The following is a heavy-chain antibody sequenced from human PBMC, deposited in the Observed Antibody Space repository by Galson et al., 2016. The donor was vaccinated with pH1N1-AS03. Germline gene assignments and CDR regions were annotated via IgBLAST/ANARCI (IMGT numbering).Heavy chain of an antibody. CDR2: ITSSSSSI. Sequence: SLRLSCAGSGFTFNRYSLNWVRQAPGKGLEWVSSITSSSSSIYYADSVKGRFTISRDNAKNSLYLQMNSLRAEDTAVYFCARDRYGGNFGMDGWGQGTTVTVSS. J-gene: IGHJ6*02. V-gene: IGHV3-21*01. D-gene: IGHD1-14*01. CDR1: GFTFNRYS. CDR3: ARDRYGGNFGMDG.